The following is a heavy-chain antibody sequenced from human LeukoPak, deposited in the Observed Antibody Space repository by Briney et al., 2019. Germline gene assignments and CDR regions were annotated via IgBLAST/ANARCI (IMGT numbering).Heavy chain of an antibody. D-gene: IGHD2-8*01. CDR2: ISYDGSNK. J-gene: IGHJ4*02. Sequence: GGSLRLSCAASGFTFSSYGMHWVRQAPGKGLEWVAVISYDGSNKYYADSVKGRFTISRDNSKNTLYLQMNSLRAEDTAVYYCAKGWGCTNGVCSIIDYWGQGTLVTVSS. V-gene: IGHV3-30*18. CDR1: GFTFSSYG. CDR3: AKGWGCTNGVCSIIDY.